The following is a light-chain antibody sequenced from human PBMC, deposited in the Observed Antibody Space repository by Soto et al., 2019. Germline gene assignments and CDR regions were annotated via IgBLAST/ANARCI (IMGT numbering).Light chain of an antibody. CDR3: HQYNDWPRFT. V-gene: IGKV3-15*01. Sequence: EIVMTQSPATLSVSPGERATLSCRASQSVGTDLAWYQQKPGQAPRRLIYGASTRATGIPARFSGSGSGTEFTLTMNSLQSEDLAVYYCHQYNDWPRFTFGPGTKVEIK. CDR2: GAS. J-gene: IGKJ3*01. CDR1: QSVGTD.